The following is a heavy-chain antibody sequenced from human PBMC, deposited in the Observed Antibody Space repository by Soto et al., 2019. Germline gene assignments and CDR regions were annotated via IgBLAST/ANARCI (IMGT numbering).Heavy chain of an antibody. CDR3: ARGGVRTTFPH. CDR2: IYYSGST. V-gene: IGHV4-39*07. CDR1: GGSITSSSYY. D-gene: IGHD1-7*01. J-gene: IGHJ4*02. Sequence: PSETLSLTCTVSGGSITSSSYYWGWIRQPPGKGLEWIGSIYYSGSTYYNPSLKSRVTISGDTSKNQFSLTLNSVTAADTAMYYCARGGVRTTFPHWGQGTLVTVSS.